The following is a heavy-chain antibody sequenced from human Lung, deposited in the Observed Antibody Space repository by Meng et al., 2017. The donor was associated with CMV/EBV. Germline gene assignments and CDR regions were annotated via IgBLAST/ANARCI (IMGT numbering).Heavy chain of an antibody. CDR2: ISRSGSTI. CDR3: ARGFGEPWMDV. J-gene: IGHJ6*02. D-gene: IGHD3-16*01. CDR1: GFTFSSYE. V-gene: IGHV3-48*03. Sequence: GESLKISCAASGFTFSSYEMNWVRQAPGKGLEWVSYISRSGSTIYYADSVKGRFTTSRDNAKNSLYVQLNSLRAEDTAVYYCARGFGEPWMDVWGQGTTVTVSS.